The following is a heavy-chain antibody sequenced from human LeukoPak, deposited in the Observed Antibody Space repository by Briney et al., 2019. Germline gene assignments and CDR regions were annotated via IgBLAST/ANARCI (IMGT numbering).Heavy chain of an antibody. D-gene: IGHD3-10*01. V-gene: IGHV4-59*01. J-gene: IGHJ4*02. CDR3: ARVGDGNFDY. CDR2: IYYSGNT. CDR1: GGCISSYY. Sequence: PSETLSLTCTVSGGCISSYYWSWIRQPPAKPLEWIGYIYYSGNTNNNPSLKIRVTISIDTSKNQFPLRLSSVTAADTAVYYCARVGDGNFDYWGQGTLVTVSS.